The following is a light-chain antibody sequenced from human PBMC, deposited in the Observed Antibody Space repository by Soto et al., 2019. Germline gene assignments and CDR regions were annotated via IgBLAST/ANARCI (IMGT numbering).Light chain of an antibody. CDR2: ENN. CDR3: QSYDSSLSGYV. J-gene: IGLJ1*01. V-gene: IGLV1-40*01. Sequence: QPVLTQPPSVSEAPGQRVTISCTGSSSNIGAGYEAHWYQQVPGTAPKLLIYENNNRPSGVPDRFSGSKSGTSASLAITGPQAEDEAEYYCQSYDSSLSGYVFGTGTKVTVL. CDR1: SSNIGAGYE.